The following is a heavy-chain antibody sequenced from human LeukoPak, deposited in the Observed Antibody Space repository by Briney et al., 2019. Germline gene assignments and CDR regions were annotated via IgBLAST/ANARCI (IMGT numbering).Heavy chain of an antibody. Sequence: GGSLRLSCEASGFTFTTYSMTWARQAPGKGLEWVSIISSGSSAIFSADALKGRFTISRDDAKNLLYLDMNSLRAEDTAVYYCARGHTAVTRHFDFWGQGTLVTVSS. D-gene: IGHD4-17*01. CDR3: ARGHTAVTRHFDF. CDR2: ISSGSSAI. V-gene: IGHV3-21*01. J-gene: IGHJ4*02. CDR1: GFTFTTYS.